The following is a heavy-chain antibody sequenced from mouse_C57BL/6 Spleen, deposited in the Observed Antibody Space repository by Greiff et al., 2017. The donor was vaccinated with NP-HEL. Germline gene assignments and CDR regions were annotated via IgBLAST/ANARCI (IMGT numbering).Heavy chain of an antibody. CDR3: ARDYDYDSWFAY. J-gene: IGHJ3*01. Sequence: QVQLQQSGAELVRPGTSVKVSCKASGYAFTNYLIEWVKQRPGQGLEWIGVINPGSGGTNYNEKFKGKATLTADKSSSTAYMQLSSLTSEDSAVYFCARDYDYDSWFAYWGQGTLVTVSA. CDR1: GYAFTNYL. D-gene: IGHD2-4*01. CDR2: INPGSGGT. V-gene: IGHV1-54*01.